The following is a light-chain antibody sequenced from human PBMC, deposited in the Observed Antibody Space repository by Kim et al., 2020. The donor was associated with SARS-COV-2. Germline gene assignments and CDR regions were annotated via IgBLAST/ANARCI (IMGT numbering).Light chain of an antibody. V-gene: IGKV1-16*01. CDR2: AAS. J-gene: IGKJ4*01. CDR1: QGIRDS. Sequence: ASIGDSVTVTCRASQGIRDSVAWFQQRPGKAPRSLIYAASKLQSGVPSRFSGSGSGTDFTLTISSLQPEDFATYYCEQYNSYPRTFGGGTKVDIK. CDR3: EQYNSYPRT.